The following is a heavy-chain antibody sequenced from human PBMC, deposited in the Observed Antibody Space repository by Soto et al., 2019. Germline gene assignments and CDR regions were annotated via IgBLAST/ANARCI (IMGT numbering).Heavy chain of an antibody. J-gene: IGHJ5*02. CDR3: ARKDKSGYFNWFDP. Sequence: GESLKISCRTSGYRFTSYWIAWVRQMPGKGLEWMGIIFPSDSDTRYSPSFQGQVTTSADRSTSTVFLQWASLKASDTAVYFCARKDKSGYFNWFDPWGQGTLVTVSS. CDR1: GYRFTSYW. V-gene: IGHV5-51*01. CDR2: IFPSDSDT. D-gene: IGHD3-22*01.